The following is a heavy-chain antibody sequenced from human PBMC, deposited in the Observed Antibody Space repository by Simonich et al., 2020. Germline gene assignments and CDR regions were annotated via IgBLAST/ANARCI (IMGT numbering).Heavy chain of an antibody. CDR3: AREKWLRFAFDI. CDR2: ISSSGSTI. V-gene: IGHV3-48*03. CDR1: GFTFSSYE. D-gene: IGHD5-12*01. Sequence: PGGSLRLSCAASGFTFSSYEMNWVRQASGKGLEWVSYISSSGSTIYYADSVKGRFTISRDNAKNSLYLQMNSLRAEDTAVYYCAREKWLRFAFDIWGQGTMVTVSS. J-gene: IGHJ3*02.